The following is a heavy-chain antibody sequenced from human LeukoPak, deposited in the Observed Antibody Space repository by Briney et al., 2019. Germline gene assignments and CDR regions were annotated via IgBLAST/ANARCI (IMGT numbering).Heavy chain of an antibody. CDR1: GGSIGSSYW. V-gene: IGHV4-4*02. J-gene: IGHJ4*02. Sequence: SETLSLTCAVSGGSIGSSYWWSWGRPPPREGLGWVGGIYHSGSTNYNPSLKSRVTISVDTSKNQFSLKLSSVTAADTAVYYCARGYCSGGSCTQFDYWGQGTLVTVSS. CDR2: IYHSGST. CDR3: ARGYCSGGSCTQFDY. D-gene: IGHD2-15*01.